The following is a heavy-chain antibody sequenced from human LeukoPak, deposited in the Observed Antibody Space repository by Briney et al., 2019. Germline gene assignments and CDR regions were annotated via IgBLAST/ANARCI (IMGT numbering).Heavy chain of an antibody. CDR2: IYYSGST. CDR3: ARRSGVLDSRDSRYYFDH. Sequence: SETLSLTCIISGGSISSHYWSWIRQPPGKGLKYIGYIYYSGSTDYNPSLKSRVTISLDTSKNQFSLNLTSVTAADTAVYYCARRSGVLDSRDSRYYFDHWGQGTLVSVST. D-gene: IGHD3-22*01. V-gene: IGHV4-59*11. CDR1: GGSISSHY. J-gene: IGHJ4*02.